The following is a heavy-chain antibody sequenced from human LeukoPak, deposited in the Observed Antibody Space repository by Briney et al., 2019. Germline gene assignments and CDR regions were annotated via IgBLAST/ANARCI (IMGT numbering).Heavy chain of an antibody. CDR3: AKESAVSGIPYFDS. V-gene: IGHV3-23*01. CDR1: GFRFDAYA. Sequence: PGGSLRLSCAASGFRFDAYAMSWVRQAPGKGLEWVSGFSESFSASGGSTYYADSVKGRFTISRDNARNTLNLQVISLRAEDTAVYYCAKESAVSGIPYFDSWGQGALVAVPS. CDR2: FSESFSASGGST. J-gene: IGHJ4*02. D-gene: IGHD6-19*01.